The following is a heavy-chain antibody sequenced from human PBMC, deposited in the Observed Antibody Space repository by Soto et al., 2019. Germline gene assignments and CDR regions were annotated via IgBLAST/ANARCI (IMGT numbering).Heavy chain of an antibody. V-gene: IGHV3-23*01. Sequence: EVQLLESGGGLVQPGGSLRLSCAASGFTFSSYAMSWVRQAPGKGLEWVSAISGSGGSTYYADSVKGRFTISRDNSKNTLYLQMNSLGAEDTAVYYCAKDLGEKHPPWDRGDAFDIWGQGTMVTVSS. CDR2: ISGSGGST. CDR3: AKDLGEKHPPWDRGDAFDI. J-gene: IGHJ3*02. D-gene: IGHD1-26*01. CDR1: GFTFSSYA.